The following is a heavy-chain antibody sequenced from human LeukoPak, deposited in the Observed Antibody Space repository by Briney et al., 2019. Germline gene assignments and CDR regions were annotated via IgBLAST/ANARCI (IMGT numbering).Heavy chain of an antibody. J-gene: IGHJ4*02. CDR3: AKEPPMGDSSGWYGY. CDR2: ISYDGSNK. D-gene: IGHD6-19*01. Sequence: GRSLRLSCAAPGFTFSSYGMHWVRQAPGKGLEWVAVISYDGSNKYYADSVKGRFTISRDNSKNTLYLQMNSLRAEDTAVYYCAKEPPMGDSSGWYGYWGQGTLVTVSS. CDR1: GFTFSSYG. V-gene: IGHV3-30*18.